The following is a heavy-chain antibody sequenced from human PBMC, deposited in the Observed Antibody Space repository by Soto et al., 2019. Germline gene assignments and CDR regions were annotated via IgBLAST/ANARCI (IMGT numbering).Heavy chain of an antibody. V-gene: IGHV3-74*01. CDR1: GLTFSSYW. CDR2: INTDGSST. J-gene: IGHJ4*02. D-gene: IGHD1-26*01. CDR3: ARAGGSDIHFDF. Sequence: EVQLVESGGGLVQPGGSLRLSCAASGLTFSSYWMHWVRQAPGKGLVWVSRINTDGSSTTYADSVKGRFTISRDNTKNTLYLQMNSLRAEATAVYYCARAGGSDIHFDFWGQGTLVTVAS.